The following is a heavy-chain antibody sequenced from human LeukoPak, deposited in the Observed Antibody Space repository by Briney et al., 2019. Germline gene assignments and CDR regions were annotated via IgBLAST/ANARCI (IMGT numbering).Heavy chain of an antibody. V-gene: IGHV3-48*01. CDR1: GFTFSKFG. CDR3: ARAGDA. J-gene: IGHJ5*02. Sequence: GGSLRLSCAASGFTFSKFGVHWVRQAPGKGLEWLSYISDSGGNIYYADSVKGRFTISRDNDKNSVYLQMNSLRVEDTAVYYCARAGDAWGQGTLVTVSS. CDR2: ISDSGGNI.